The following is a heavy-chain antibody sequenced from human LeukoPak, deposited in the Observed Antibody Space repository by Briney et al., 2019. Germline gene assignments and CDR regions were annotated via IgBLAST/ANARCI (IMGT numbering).Heavy chain of an antibody. CDR2: INHSGST. CDR3: AGPSVGFDY. CDR1: GGSISSYY. Sequence: PSETLSLTCTVSGGSISSYYWSWIRQPPGKGLEWIGEINHSGSTNYNPSLKSRVTISVDTSKNQFSLKLSSVTAADTAVYYCAGPSVGFDYWGQGTLVTVSS. V-gene: IGHV4-34*01. J-gene: IGHJ4*02.